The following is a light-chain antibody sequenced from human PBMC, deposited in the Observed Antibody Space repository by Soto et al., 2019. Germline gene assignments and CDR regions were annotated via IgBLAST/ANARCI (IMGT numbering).Light chain of an antibody. CDR3: QQAYINPRT. J-gene: IGKJ1*01. CDR1: QNISVY. V-gene: IGKV1-39*01. CDR2: AAS. Sequence: DIQVTQSPSSLSASVGDKVSITCRTSQNISVYLNWYQQKPGKAPKVLIYAASTLQSGVPPRFSGSGSGADFTFTISSLEPEDFATYYCQQAYINPRTFGQ.